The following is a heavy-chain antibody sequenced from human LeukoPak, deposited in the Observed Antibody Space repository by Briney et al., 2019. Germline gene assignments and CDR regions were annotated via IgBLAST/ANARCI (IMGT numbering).Heavy chain of an antibody. V-gene: IGHV3-33*01. Sequence: GGSLRLSCAAAGFTFSSYGMHWVRQAPGKGLEGVAVIWYDGRNKFYADSLKGRFTNYRDNYKNTLYLQMNSMRAEDTAVYYCGRVNRGDAFDIWGQGTLVTVS. D-gene: IGHD3-10*01. CDR1: GFTFSSYG. CDR2: IWYDGRNK. J-gene: IGHJ3*02. CDR3: GRVNRGDAFDI.